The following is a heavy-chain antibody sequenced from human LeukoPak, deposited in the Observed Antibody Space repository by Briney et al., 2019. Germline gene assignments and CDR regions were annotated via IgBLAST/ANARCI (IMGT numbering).Heavy chain of an antibody. Sequence: ASVKVSCKASGYTFTSYGISWVRQAPGQGLEWMGIINPSGGSTSYAQKFQGRVTMTRDTSTSTVYMELSSLRSEDTAVYYCAREGPSGRTLDYWGQGTLVTVSS. CDR2: INPSGGST. CDR3: AREGPSGRTLDY. V-gene: IGHV1-46*01. D-gene: IGHD1-26*01. CDR1: GYTFTSYG. J-gene: IGHJ4*02.